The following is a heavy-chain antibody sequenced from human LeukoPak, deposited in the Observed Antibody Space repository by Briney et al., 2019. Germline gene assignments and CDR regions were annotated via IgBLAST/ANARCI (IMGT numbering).Heavy chain of an antibody. CDR3: ARTSRRYYDFWSGPKGPFDY. Sequence: PSETLSLTCTVSGGSISSYYWSWIRQPPGKGLEWIGYIYYSGSTNYNPSLKSRVTISVDTSKNQFSLKLSSVTAADTAVYYCARTSRRYYDFWSGPKGPFDYWGQGTLVTVSS. J-gene: IGHJ4*02. CDR2: IYYSGST. V-gene: IGHV4-59*01. CDR1: GGSISSYY. D-gene: IGHD3-3*01.